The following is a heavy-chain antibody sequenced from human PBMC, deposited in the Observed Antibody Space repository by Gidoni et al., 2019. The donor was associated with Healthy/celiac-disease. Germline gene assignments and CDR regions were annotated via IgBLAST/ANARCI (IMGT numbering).Heavy chain of an antibody. CDR2: INSDGSST. Sequence: EVQLVESGGGLVQPGGSLRLSCAASGFTFSSYWMHWVRQAPGKGLVWVSRINSDGSSTSYADSVKGRFTISRDNAKNTLYLQMNSLRAEDTAVYYCARGGLWSPSAMVHDAFDIWGQGTMVTVSS. J-gene: IGHJ3*02. V-gene: IGHV3-74*01. CDR1: GFTFSSYW. CDR3: ARGGLWSPSAMVHDAFDI. D-gene: IGHD5-18*01.